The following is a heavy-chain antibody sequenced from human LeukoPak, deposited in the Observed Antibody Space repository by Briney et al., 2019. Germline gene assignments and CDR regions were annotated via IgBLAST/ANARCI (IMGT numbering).Heavy chain of an antibody. D-gene: IGHD6-13*01. Sequence: PGGSLRLSCAASGFTFSSYGMHWVRQAPGKGLEWVTFIRDDGGDKYYADSVKGRFTISRDNSKNTLFLQMNSLRTEDTAMYYCAKDKSRSWAWDYWGQGTLVTVSS. CDR2: IRDDGGDK. CDR3: AKDKSRSWAWDY. CDR1: GFTFSSYG. V-gene: IGHV3-30*02. J-gene: IGHJ4*02.